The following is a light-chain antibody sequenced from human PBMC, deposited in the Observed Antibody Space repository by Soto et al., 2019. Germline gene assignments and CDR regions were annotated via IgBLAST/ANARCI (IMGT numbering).Light chain of an antibody. V-gene: IGLV2-14*03. CDR2: DVS. CDR3: SSYTSSSTVV. CDR1: SSDVGGYNY. J-gene: IGLJ2*01. Sequence: QSALAQPASVSGSTGQSITISCTGTSSDVGGYNYVSWYQQHPGKAPKLMIYDVSNRPSGVSNRFSGSRSGNTASLTISGLQGEDEADYYCSSYTSSSTVVFGGGTKLTVL.